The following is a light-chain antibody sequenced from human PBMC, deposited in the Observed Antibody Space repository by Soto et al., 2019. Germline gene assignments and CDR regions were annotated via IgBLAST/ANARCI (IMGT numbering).Light chain of an antibody. CDR3: QHYNSYSEA. Sequence: DIPMTQSPSTLSGSAGDRATLSCRASQTISSWLAWYQQKTGKAPKLLIYKASTLKSGVPSRFSGSGSGTEFTLTISSLQPDDFATYYCQHYNSYSEAFGQGTKVDIK. V-gene: IGKV1-5*03. CDR2: KAS. CDR1: QTISSW. J-gene: IGKJ1*01.